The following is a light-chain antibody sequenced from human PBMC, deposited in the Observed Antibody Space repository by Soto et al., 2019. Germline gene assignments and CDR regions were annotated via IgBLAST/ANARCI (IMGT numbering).Light chain of an antibody. V-gene: IGLV2-14*01. CDR3: FSFTTTCTHV. CDR2: EVN. J-gene: IGLJ1*01. CDR1: SSDIGAYDY. Sequence: SALTQPASLSGSPGQSITISCTGTSSDIGAYDYVSWFQQHPGKAPKLMISEVNNRPSGVSNRFSGSKSGNTAYLTISGLQVEDEAEYFCFSFTTTCTHVFGTGTKVTVL.